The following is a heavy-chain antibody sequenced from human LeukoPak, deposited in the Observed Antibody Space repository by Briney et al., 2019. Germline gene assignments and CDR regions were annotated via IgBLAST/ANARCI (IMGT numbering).Heavy chain of an antibody. Sequence: PGRSLRLSCAASGFTFSSYGMHWVRQAPGKGLEWVAVISYDGSNKYYADSVKGRFTISRDNSKNTLYLQMNSLRAEDTAVYYCARSGEVGATVDYWGQGTLVTVSS. CDR1: GFTFSSYG. CDR3: ARSGEVGATVDY. CDR2: ISYDGSNK. D-gene: IGHD1-26*01. V-gene: IGHV3-30*03. J-gene: IGHJ4*02.